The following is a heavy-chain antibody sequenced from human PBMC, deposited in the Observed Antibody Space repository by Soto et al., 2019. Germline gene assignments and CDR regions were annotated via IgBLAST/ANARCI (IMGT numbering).Heavy chain of an antibody. D-gene: IGHD3-10*01. Sequence: QVQLQESGPGLVKPSQTLSLTCTVSGGAISIGGYFWSWIRQYPGKGLEWIGHIYYNGSTYYNPSLKSRVTISIDTSTNQFSLRLTSVTAADTAVYYCATDEYFGSEIYFYYYGMDVWGQGTTVTVSS. J-gene: IGHJ6*02. V-gene: IGHV4-31*03. CDR3: ATDEYFGSEIYFYYYGMDV. CDR2: IYYNGST. CDR1: GGAISIGGYF.